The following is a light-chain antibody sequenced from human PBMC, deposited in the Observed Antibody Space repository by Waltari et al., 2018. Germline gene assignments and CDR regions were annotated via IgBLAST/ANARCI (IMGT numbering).Light chain of an antibody. CDR2: DAS. J-gene: IGKJ1*01. CDR1: QDISSY. Sequence: DIQMPQSTSSLAASVGDRVTITCQASQDISSYLNWYQQKPGKAPKLLIYDASNLETGVPSRFSGSGSGTDFTFTISSLQPEDIATYYCQQYDNLPWTFGQGTKVEIK. CDR3: QQYDNLPWT. V-gene: IGKV1-33*01.